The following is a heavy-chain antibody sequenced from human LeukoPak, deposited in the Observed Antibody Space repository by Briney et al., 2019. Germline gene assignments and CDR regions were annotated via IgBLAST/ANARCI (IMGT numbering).Heavy chain of an antibody. D-gene: IGHD3-16*01. Sequence: PGGSLRLSCTASGFTFSSYWMSWVRQAPGKGPEWVANIKEDGSEIDYADSVKGRFSISRDNAKNSVSLQMSNLRAEDTAVYYCARDNPGGYFDYWGQGTLVTVSS. CDR3: ARDNPGGYFDY. CDR1: GFTFSSYW. J-gene: IGHJ4*02. CDR2: IKEDGSEI. V-gene: IGHV3-7*01.